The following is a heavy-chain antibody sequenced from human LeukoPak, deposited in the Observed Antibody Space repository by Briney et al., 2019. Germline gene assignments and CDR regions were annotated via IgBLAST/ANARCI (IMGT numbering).Heavy chain of an antibody. Sequence: GGSLRLSCAASGFSVSSNYMTWVRQAPGKGLEWVANIKQDGSEKYYVDSVKGRFTISRDNAKNSLYLQMNSLRAEDTAVYYCARDRVTTYYWGQGTLATVSS. CDR3: ARDRVTTYY. J-gene: IGHJ4*02. D-gene: IGHD4-17*01. V-gene: IGHV3-7*01. CDR2: IKQDGSEK. CDR1: GFSVSSNY.